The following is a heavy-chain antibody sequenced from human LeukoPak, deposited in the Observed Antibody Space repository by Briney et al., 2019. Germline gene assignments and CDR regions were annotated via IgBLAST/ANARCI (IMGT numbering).Heavy chain of an antibody. CDR3: ARDSAGNDY. CDR2: IKQDGSEK. V-gene: IGHV3-7*01. D-gene: IGHD6-13*01. CDR1: GFTFSTYW. J-gene: IGHJ4*02. Sequence: GGSLRLSCAASGFTFSTYWMSWVRQAPGKGLEWVANIKQDGSEKYYVDSVKGRFTISRDNAKNTLYLQMNSLRAEDTAMYYCARDSAGNDYWGQGTLVTVSS.